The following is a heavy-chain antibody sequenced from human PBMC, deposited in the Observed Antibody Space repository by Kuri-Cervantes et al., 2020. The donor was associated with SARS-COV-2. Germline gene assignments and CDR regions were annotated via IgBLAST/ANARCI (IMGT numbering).Heavy chain of an antibody. Sequence: ASVKVSCKASGYTFTSYGISWVRQAPGQGLEWMGWISAYNGNTNYAQKLQGRVTMTTDTSTSTAYMELRSLRSDDTAVYYCARDGTIVVVPAAQGQGNWFDPWGQGTLVTV. CDR2: ISAYNGNT. CDR3: ARDGTIVVVPAAQGQGNWFDP. V-gene: IGHV1-18*01. CDR1: GYTFTSYG. D-gene: IGHD2-2*01. J-gene: IGHJ5*02.